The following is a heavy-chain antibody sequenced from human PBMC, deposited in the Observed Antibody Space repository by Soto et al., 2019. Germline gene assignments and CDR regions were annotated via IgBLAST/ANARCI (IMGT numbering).Heavy chain of an antibody. V-gene: IGHV3-23*01. CDR3: SKDRGGFARGWEYYDF. CDR2: ISASGGST. CDR1: GFAFSSYT. D-gene: IGHD6-19*01. J-gene: IGHJ4*02. Sequence: GGSLRLSCAASGFAFSSYTMSWVRQTPGKGLEWVSSISASGGSTYYGDSLKGRFTISRDNSKNTLNLHIKSLGVEDSAVYYCSKDRGGFARGWEYYDFWGQGTQVTVSS.